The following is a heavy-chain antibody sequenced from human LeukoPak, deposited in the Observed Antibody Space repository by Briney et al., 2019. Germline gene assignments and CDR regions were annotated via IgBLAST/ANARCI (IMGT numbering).Heavy chain of an antibody. V-gene: IGHV4-30-2*01. CDR3: ARMVVDITRWFDP. D-gene: IGHD2-21*01. J-gene: IGHJ5*02. CDR2: SYHGGST. CDR1: GDSMSSSRFA. Sequence: SETLSLTCDVSGDSMSSSRFAWSCLRQPPGKGLVWIGYSYHGGSTHYNPSLQGRVTISVDRSKKQFSLSVNSLTAADTAVYYCARMVVDITRWFDPWGQGTLVTVSS.